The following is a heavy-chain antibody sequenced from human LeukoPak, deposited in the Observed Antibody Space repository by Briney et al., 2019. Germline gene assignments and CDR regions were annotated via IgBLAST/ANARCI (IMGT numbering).Heavy chain of an antibody. CDR1: GFTFSSYW. CDR3: AREDVVWTYYDFWSGYFNGAFDI. Sequence: GGSLRLSCAASGFTFSSYWMSWIRQAPGKGLEWVANIKQDGSEKYYVDSVKGRFTISRDNAKNSLYLQMNSLRAEDTAVYYCAREDVVWTYYDFWSGYFNGAFDIWGQGTMVTVSS. D-gene: IGHD3-3*01. J-gene: IGHJ3*02. CDR2: IKQDGSEK. V-gene: IGHV3-7*01.